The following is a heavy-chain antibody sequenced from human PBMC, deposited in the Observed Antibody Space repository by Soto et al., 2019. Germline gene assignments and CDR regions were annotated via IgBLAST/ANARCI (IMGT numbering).Heavy chain of an antibody. CDR1: GDSVSSNRAV. D-gene: IGHD5-12*01. V-gene: IGHV6-1*01. J-gene: IGHJ6*01. CDR3: AAAKRGYLYYGLDV. Sequence: SQTLSLTCAISGDSVSSNRAVWNWIRQSPSRGLEWLGRTYYRTRWYNDYAVSVKGRITINPDPSKNQFSLQLNSVTPEDTAVYYCAAAKRGYLYYGLDVWGQVTTVTVST. CDR2: TYYRTRWYN.